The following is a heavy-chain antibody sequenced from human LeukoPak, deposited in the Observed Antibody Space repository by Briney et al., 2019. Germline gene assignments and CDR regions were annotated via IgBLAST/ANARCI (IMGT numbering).Heavy chain of an antibody. V-gene: IGHV6-1*01. CDR1: GDSVPNDRTA. Sequence: SQTLSLTCVISGDSVPNDRTAWNWIRQSPSRGLEWLGRTYYRSKWYDDYAVSLKSRITINPDTSKNHFSLHLKSVTPEDTAVYYCARETRGMDVWGKGTTVTVSS. CDR2: TYYRSKWYD. J-gene: IGHJ6*04. D-gene: IGHD4-11*01. CDR3: ARETRGMDV.